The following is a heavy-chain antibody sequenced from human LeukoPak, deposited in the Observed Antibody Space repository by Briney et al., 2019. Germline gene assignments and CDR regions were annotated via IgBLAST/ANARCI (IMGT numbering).Heavy chain of an antibody. CDR1: GGSISSYY. CDR3: ARSSYGDYYFDY. Sequence: SETPSLTCTVSGGSISSYYWSWIRQPPGKGLEWIGSIYYSGSTYYNPSLKSRVTISVDTSKNQFSLKLSSVTAADTAVYYCARSSYGDYYFDYWGQGTLVTVSS. CDR2: IYYSGST. D-gene: IGHD4-17*01. V-gene: IGHV4-59*05. J-gene: IGHJ4*02.